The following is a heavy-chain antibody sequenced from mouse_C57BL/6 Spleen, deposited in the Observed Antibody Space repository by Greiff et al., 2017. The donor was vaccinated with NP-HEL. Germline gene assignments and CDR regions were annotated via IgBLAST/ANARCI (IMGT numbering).Heavy chain of an antibody. Sequence: QVQLQQPGAELVKPGASVKLSCKASGYTFTSYWMHWVKQRPGQGLEWIGMIHPNSGSTNYNEKFKSKATLTVDKSSSTAYMQLSSLTSEDSAVYYCARLLLSYSMDYWGQGTSVTVSS. J-gene: IGHJ4*01. CDR2: IHPNSGST. V-gene: IGHV1-64*01. CDR1: GYTFTSYW. CDR3: ARLLLSYSMDY. D-gene: IGHD1-1*01.